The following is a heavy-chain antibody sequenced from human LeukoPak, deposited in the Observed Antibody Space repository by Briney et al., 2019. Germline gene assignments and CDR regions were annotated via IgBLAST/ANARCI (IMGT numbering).Heavy chain of an antibody. CDR3: ARGRDDYNFAY. Sequence: KPSETLSLTCAVYGGSFSGYYWSWIRQPPGKGLEWIGEINHSGSTNYNPSLRSRVTISVDTSKNQFSLKLFSVTAADTAVYYCARGRDDYNFAYWGQGTLVTVSS. CDR2: INHSGST. D-gene: IGHD5-24*01. CDR1: GGSFSGYY. V-gene: IGHV4-34*01. J-gene: IGHJ4*02.